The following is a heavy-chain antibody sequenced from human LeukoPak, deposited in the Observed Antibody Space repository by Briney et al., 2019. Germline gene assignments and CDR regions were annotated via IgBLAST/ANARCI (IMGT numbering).Heavy chain of an antibody. CDR2: ISAYNGNT. V-gene: IGHV1-18*01. J-gene: IGHJ6*03. CDR3: ARGGLGQLLYYYYYMDV. CDR1: GYTFTSYG. D-gene: IGHD2-2*01. Sequence: ASVKVSCKASGYTFTSYGISWVRQAPGRGLEWMGWISAYNGNTNYAQKLEGRGTLTTDTSTRTAYMELRSLRSDDTAVYYCARGGLGQLLYYYYYMDVWGKGTTVTVSS.